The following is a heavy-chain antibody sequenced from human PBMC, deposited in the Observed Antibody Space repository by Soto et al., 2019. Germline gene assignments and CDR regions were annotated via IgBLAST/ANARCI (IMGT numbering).Heavy chain of an antibody. D-gene: IGHD3-3*01. CDR1: GFTFAGYV. CDR3: VRDFGWYFRSGYMDV. J-gene: IGHJ6*03. V-gene: IGHV3-23*01. Sequence: EVQLLESGGGLVQPGGSLGLTCAASGFTFAGYVMSWVRQAPGKGLEWVSSISGSGGGIYYAHSLRGRFTISRDNAKESLYLQMNSLRAEDTAVYYCVRDFGWYFRSGYMDVWGDGTTVTVSS. CDR2: ISGSGGGI.